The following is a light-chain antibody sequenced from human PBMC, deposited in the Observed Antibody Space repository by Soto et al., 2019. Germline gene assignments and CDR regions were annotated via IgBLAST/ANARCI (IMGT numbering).Light chain of an antibody. CDR3: QQYGSSLPWT. J-gene: IGKJ1*01. V-gene: IGKV3-20*01. Sequence: EIVLTQSPGTLSLSPGERATLSCRASQSVSSYLAWYQQKPGQAPRLLIYGVSSMATGIPDRFSGSGSGTDFTLTIRRLEPEDFAVFYCQQYGSSLPWTFGQGTKVEIK. CDR1: QSVSSY. CDR2: GVS.